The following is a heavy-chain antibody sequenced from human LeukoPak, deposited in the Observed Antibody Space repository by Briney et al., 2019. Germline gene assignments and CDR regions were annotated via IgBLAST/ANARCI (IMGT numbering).Heavy chain of an antibody. CDR1: GYSFTSYW. Sequence: GESLKIPCKGSGYSFTSYWIGWVRQVPGKGLEWMGITYPGDSDTRYSPSCQGQVTISADKSINTAYLQWSSLKASDTAIYYCARHIENYDSRGYYYEGAFDIWGQGTMVTVSS. CDR2: TYPGDSDT. CDR3: ARHIENYDSRGYYYEGAFDI. D-gene: IGHD3-22*01. J-gene: IGHJ3*02. V-gene: IGHV5-51*01.